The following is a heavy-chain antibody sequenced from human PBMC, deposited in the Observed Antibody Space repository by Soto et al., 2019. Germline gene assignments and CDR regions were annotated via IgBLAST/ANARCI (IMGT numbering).Heavy chain of an antibody. CDR3: ARVSDILTGYFAYNWFDP. J-gene: IGHJ5*02. CDR2: INPSGGST. V-gene: IGHV1-46*01. Sequence: ASVKVSCKASGYTFTSYYMHWVRQSPGQGLEWMGIINPSGGSTSYAQKFQGRVTMARDTSTSTVYMELSSLRSEDTAVYYCARVSDILTGYFAYNWFDPWGQGTLVTVSS. CDR1: GYTFTSYY. D-gene: IGHD3-9*01.